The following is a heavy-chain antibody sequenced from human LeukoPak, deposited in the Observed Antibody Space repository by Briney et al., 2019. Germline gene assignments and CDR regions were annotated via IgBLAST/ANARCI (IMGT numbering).Heavy chain of an antibody. D-gene: IGHD3-10*01. CDR3: ASGELRPLFFDY. V-gene: IGHV3-66*02. Sequence: GSLRLSCAASGFTVSSNYMSWVRQAPGKGLEWVSVIYSSGSTYYADSVKGRFTISRDNSKNTLYLQMNSLRAEDTAVYYCASGELRPLFFDYWGQGTLVTVSS. CDR2: IYSSGST. CDR1: GFTVSSNY. J-gene: IGHJ4*02.